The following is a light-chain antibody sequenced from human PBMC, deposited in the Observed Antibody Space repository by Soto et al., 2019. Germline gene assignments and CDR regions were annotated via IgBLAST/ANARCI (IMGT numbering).Light chain of an antibody. V-gene: IGLV2-14*01. CDR2: DVS. CDR3: SSYTSSTHVV. J-gene: IGLJ2*01. Sequence: QSALTQPASVSGSPGQSITISCTGTSSDVGGYNYVSWYQQHPGKAPKLMIYDVSNRPSGVSNRFSGSKSGNTASLTISGLKAEDEADYYCSSYTSSTHVVFGGGTKLTVL. CDR1: SSDVGGYNY.